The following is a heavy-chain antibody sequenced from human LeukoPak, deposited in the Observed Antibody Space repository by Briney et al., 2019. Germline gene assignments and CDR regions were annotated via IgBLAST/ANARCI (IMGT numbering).Heavy chain of an antibody. CDR1: GFTFSSYA. CDR3: AKDTSIGKYCTNGVCSPFDY. D-gene: IGHD2-8*01. J-gene: IGHJ4*02. Sequence: GGSLRLSCAGSGFTFSSYAMSWVRQAPGQGLGLDSVISDSGDYTSYADSVRGRFTISRDNSRNTLYLQMISLRPEDTAVYYCAKDTSIGKYCTNGVCSPFDYWGQGTLVTVSS. V-gene: IGHV3-23*01. CDR2: ISDSGDYT.